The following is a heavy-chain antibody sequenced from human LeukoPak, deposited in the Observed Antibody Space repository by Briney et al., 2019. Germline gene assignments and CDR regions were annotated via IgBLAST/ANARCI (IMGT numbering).Heavy chain of an antibody. CDR2: FDPEDGET. Sequence: ASVKVSCKASGGTFSSYAISWVRQAPGKGLEWMGNFDPEDGETIYAQKFQGRVTMTEDTSTDTAYMEVSSLRSEDTAVYYCAMSSRGNNYWGQGTLVTVSS. J-gene: IGHJ4*02. CDR3: AMSSRGNNY. CDR1: GGTFSSYA. D-gene: IGHD2/OR15-2a*01. V-gene: IGHV1-24*01.